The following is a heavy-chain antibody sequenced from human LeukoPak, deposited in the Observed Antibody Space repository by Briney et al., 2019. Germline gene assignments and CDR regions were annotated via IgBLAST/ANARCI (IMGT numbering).Heavy chain of an antibody. Sequence: SETLSLTCAVYGGSFSGYYWSWIRQPPGKGLEWIGEINHSGSTNYNPALTSRVTISVDTSKNHFSLKLSSVTAADTAVYYCARDSSWAFDYWGQGTLVTVSS. D-gene: IGHD6-13*01. V-gene: IGHV4-34*01. CDR1: GGSFSGYY. CDR2: INHSGST. J-gene: IGHJ4*02. CDR3: ARDSSWAFDY.